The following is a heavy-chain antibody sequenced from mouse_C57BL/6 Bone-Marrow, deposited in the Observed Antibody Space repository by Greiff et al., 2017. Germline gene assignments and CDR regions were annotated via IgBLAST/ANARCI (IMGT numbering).Heavy chain of an antibody. J-gene: IGHJ1*03. Sequence: VQLQQPGAELVKPGASVKLSCKASGYTFTSYWMQWVKQRPGQGLEWIGEIEPSDSYTNYNQKFKGKATLTVDTTSSNDYMQLSSLTSEDSAVYYCAGNVGYFDVWGTGTTVTVSS. CDR3: AGNVGYFDV. V-gene: IGHV1-50*01. CDR1: GYTFTSYW. CDR2: IEPSDSYT.